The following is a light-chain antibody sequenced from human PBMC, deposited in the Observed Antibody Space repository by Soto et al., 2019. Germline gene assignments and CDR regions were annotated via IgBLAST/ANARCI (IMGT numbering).Light chain of an antibody. CDR3: QQYSSWSPLT. CDR1: QSVNSH. CDR2: EAL. V-gene: IGKV3-15*01. J-gene: IGKJ4*01. Sequence: EIVMTQSPATLSVSPGEGATLSCRASQSVNSHLAWYQQKPGQAPRLLIYEALTRATGIPARFSGSGSGTEFPLTISSLQSEDSAVYYCQQYSSWSPLTFGGGTKVEI.